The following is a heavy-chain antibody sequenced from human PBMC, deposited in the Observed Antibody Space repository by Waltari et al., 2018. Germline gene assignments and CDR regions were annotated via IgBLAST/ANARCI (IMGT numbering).Heavy chain of an antibody. J-gene: IGHJ4*02. Sequence: QVQLVQSGAEVTKPGASVHVSCRASGYNFLGYYIPWVRQAPGQGLEWMGWINPNTGGTKYAQKYQGRVTLTRDTSISTAYMELSSLGSDDMAVFYCARQAARNFDYWGQGTLVTVSS. V-gene: IGHV1-2*02. CDR1: GYNFLGYY. CDR3: ARQAARNFDY. CDR2: INPNTGGT.